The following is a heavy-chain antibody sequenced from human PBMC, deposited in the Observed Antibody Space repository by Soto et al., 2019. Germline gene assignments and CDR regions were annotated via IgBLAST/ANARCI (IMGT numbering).Heavy chain of an antibody. CDR2: IYWNDDK. Sequence: QITLKESGPTLVKPAQTLTLTCTFSGFSLITSGVGVGWIRQPPGKALEWLALIYWNDDKFYSPSLRSRLTITKDTSKTQLVLTITNRDPVDTPTYYCAPRGYCTGESCYPAWGQGTLVTVSS. CDR3: APRGYCTGESCYPA. J-gene: IGHJ5*02. CDR1: GFSLITSGVG. V-gene: IGHV2-5*01. D-gene: IGHD2-15*01.